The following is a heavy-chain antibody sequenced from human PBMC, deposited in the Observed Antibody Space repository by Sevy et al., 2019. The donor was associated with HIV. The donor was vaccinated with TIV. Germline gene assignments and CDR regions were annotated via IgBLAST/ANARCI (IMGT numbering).Heavy chain of an antibody. CDR3: ARDWALGYRDYDYYYYYGMDV. Sequence: GGSLRLSCAASGFTFSSYAMHWVRQAPGKGLEWVAVISYDGSNKYYADSVKGRFTISRDNSKNTLYLQMNSLRAEDTAVYYCARDWALGYRDYDYYYYYGMDVWGQGTTVTVSS. CDR1: GFTFSSYA. V-gene: IGHV3-30-3*01. CDR2: ISYDGSNK. J-gene: IGHJ6*02. D-gene: IGHD4-17*01.